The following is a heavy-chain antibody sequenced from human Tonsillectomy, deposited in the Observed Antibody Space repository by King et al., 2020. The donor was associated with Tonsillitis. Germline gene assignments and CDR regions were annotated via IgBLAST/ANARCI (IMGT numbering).Heavy chain of an antibody. Sequence: VQLVESGGGLVQPGGSLRLSCAASGFTFSSYWMHWVRQAPGKGLVWVSRVSSDGSSTNYADSVKGRFTISSDNAKNTLYLQMNSLRAEDTAVYYCARETQAYYNYMDVWGKGTTVTVSS. CDR2: VSSDGSST. J-gene: IGHJ6*03. V-gene: IGHV3-74*01. CDR1: GFTFSSYW. CDR3: ARETQAYYNYMDV.